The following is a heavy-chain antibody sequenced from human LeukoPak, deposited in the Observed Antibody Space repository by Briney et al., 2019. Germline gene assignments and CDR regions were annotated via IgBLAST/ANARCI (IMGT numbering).Heavy chain of an antibody. CDR3: ARVGTYGSGSYLSWLDY. J-gene: IGHJ4*02. CDR1: GGSISSYY. Sequence: SETLSLTCTVSGGSISSYYWSWIRQPPGKGLEWTGYIYYSGSTNYNPSLKSRVTISVDTSKNQFSLKLSSVTAADTAVYYCARVGTYGSGSYLSWLDYWGQGTLVAVSS. D-gene: IGHD3-10*01. CDR2: IYYSGST. V-gene: IGHV4-59*01.